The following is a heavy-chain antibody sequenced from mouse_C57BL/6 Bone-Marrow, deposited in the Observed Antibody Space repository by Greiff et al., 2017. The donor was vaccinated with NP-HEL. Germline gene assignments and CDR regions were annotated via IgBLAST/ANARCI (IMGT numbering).Heavy chain of an antibody. J-gene: IGHJ2*01. CDR3: ARLTTVVAGGFDY. V-gene: IGHV5-17*01. CDR1: GFTFSDYG. Sequence: DVMLVESGGGLVKPGGSLKLSCAASGFTFSDYGMHWVRQAPEKGLEWVAYISSGSSTIYYADTVKGRFTISRDNAKNTLFLQMTSLRSEDTAMYYCARLTTVVAGGFDYWGKGTTLTVSS. CDR2: ISSGSSTI. D-gene: IGHD1-1*01.